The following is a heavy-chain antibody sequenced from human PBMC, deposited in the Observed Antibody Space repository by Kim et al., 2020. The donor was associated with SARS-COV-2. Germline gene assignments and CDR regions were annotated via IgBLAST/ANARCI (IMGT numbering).Heavy chain of an antibody. CDR3: ARHASYHGNFDY. CDR1: GGSISTTSYY. CDR2: IYYSGST. Sequence: SETLSLTCTVSGGSISTTSYYWGWIRQPPGTGLEWIGSIYYSGSTYYNPTLKSRVTISVDTSKNQFSLKLSSVTAADTALYYCARHASYHGNFDYWGQGTLVTVSS. D-gene: IGHD1-1*01. J-gene: IGHJ4*02. V-gene: IGHV4-39*01.